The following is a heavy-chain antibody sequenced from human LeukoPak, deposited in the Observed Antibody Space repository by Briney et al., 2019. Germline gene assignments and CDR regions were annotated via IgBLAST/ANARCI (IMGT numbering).Heavy chain of an antibody. V-gene: IGHV4-34*01. CDR1: GGSFSGYY. CDR2: INHSGST. CDR3: ARGYSYGKRYFQH. J-gene: IGHJ1*01. D-gene: IGHD5-18*01. Sequence: SETLSLTCAVYGGSFSGYYWSWIRQPPGKGLEWIGEINHSGSTNYNPSLKSRVTISVDTSKNQFSLKLSSVTAADTAAYYCARGYSYGKRYFQHWGQGTLVTVSS.